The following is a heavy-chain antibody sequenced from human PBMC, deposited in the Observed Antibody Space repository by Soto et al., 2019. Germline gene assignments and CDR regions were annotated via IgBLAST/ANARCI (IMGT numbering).Heavy chain of an antibody. CDR1: GYTFTSYG. J-gene: IGHJ4*02. V-gene: IGHV1-18*01. CDR2: ISAYNGNT. CDR3: ARDCSGGSCYGGIDY. Sequence: ASVKVSCKASGYTFTSYGISWVRQAPGQGLEWIGWISAYNGNTDYAQKLQGRVTMTTDTSTSTAYMELRSLRSDDTAVYYCARDCSGGSCYGGIDYWGQGTLVTVSS. D-gene: IGHD2-15*01.